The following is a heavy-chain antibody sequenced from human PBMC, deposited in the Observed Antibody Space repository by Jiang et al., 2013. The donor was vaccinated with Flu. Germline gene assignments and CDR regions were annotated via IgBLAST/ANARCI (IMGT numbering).Heavy chain of an antibody. J-gene: IGHJ5*02. V-gene: IGHV5-51*01. Sequence: LRISCKGSGYSFTSYWIGWVRQMPGKGLEWMGIIYPGDSDTRYSPSFQGQVTISADKSISTAYLQWSSLKASDTAMYYCARVGIFGVVIMSWFDPWGQGTLVTVSS. D-gene: IGHD3-3*01. CDR2: IYPGDSDT. CDR1: GYSFTSYW. CDR3: ARVGIFGVVIMSWFDP.